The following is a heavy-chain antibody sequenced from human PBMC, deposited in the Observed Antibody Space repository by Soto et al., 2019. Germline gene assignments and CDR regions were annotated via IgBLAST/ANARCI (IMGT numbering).Heavy chain of an antibody. CDR2: IKSKADGETR. D-gene: IGHD6-13*01. CDR1: GFTFTKAW. V-gene: IGHV3-15*01. Sequence: EVQLVESGGGLVEPGGSLRLSCAASGFTFTKAWMSWVRQAPGKGLEWVGRIKSKADGETRFYAAPVKGRFTVSRDDSKSTLYLQMSSLKTEDTALYYCTTDSRGLAAPSFDYWGQGTLVTVSS. J-gene: IGHJ4*02. CDR3: TTDSRGLAAPSFDY.